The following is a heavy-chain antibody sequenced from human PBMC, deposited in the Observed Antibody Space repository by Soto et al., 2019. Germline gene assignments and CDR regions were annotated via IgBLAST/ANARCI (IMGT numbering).Heavy chain of an antibody. Sequence: SETLSLTCTVSGGSISSYYWSWIRQPPGKGLAWIGYIYYSGSTNYNPSLKSRVTISVDTSKNQFSLKLSSVTAADTAVYYCAREVRFLEWSHNYYYYYGMDVWGQGTTVTVSS. D-gene: IGHD3-3*01. J-gene: IGHJ6*02. CDR1: GGSISSYY. CDR3: AREVRFLEWSHNYYYYYGMDV. CDR2: IYYSGST. V-gene: IGHV4-59*01.